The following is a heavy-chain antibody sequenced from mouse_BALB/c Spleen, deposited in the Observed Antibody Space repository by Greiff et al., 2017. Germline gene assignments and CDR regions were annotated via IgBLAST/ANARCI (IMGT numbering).Heavy chain of an antibody. J-gene: IGHJ2*01. CDR2: ISSGGSYT. CDR1: GFTFSSYA. Sequence: EVQVVESGGGLVKPGGSLKLSCAASGFTFSSYAMSWVRQSPEKRLEWVAEISSGGSYTYYPDTVTGRFTISRDNAKNTLYLEMSSLRSEDTAMYYCAREGEYYFDYWGQGTTLTVSS. V-gene: IGHV5-9-4*01. CDR3: AREGEYYFDY.